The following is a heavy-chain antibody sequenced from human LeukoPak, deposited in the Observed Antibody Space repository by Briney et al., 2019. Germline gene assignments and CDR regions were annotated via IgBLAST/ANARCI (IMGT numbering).Heavy chain of an antibody. J-gene: IGHJ6*02. CDR2: IIPIFGTA. CDR1: GGTFISYA. Sequence: SVKVSCKASGGTFISYAISWVRQAPGQGLEWMGGIIPIFGTANYAQKFQGRVTITADESTSTAYMELSSLRSEDTAVYYCAREHCSGGSCYFESDYYYGMDVWGQGTTVTVSS. V-gene: IGHV1-69*13. D-gene: IGHD2-15*01. CDR3: AREHCSGGSCYFESDYYYGMDV.